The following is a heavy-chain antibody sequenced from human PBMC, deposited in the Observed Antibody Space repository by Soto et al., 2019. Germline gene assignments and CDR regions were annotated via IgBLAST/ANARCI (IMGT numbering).Heavy chain of an antibody. J-gene: IGHJ6*03. CDR2: IRSKANSYAT. Sequence: EVQLVESGGGLVQPGGSLKLSCAASGFTFSGSAMHWVRQASGKGLEWVGRIRSKANSYATAYAASVKGRFTISRDDSKNTADLQMNSLKTEDTAVYYSTRHRVKRTTGGSYYYYYYYMDVWGKGTTVTVSS. CDR1: GFTFSGSA. V-gene: IGHV3-73*01. CDR3: TRHRVKRTTGGSYYYYYYYMDV. D-gene: IGHD4-4*01.